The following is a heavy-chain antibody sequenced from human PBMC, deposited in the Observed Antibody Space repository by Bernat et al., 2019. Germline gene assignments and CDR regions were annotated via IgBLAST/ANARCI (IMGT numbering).Heavy chain of an antibody. CDR1: GFTFSSYA. Sequence: EVQLVESGGGLVQPGGSLRLSCSASGFTFSSYAMHWVRQAPGKGLEYVSAISSNGGSTYYADSVNGRFTISRDNSKNTLYLQMSSLRAEDTAVYYCVKDSGIAAAYFDYWGQGTLVTVSS. V-gene: IGHV3-64D*06. CDR3: VKDSGIAAAYFDY. D-gene: IGHD6-13*01. CDR2: ISSNGGST. J-gene: IGHJ4*02.